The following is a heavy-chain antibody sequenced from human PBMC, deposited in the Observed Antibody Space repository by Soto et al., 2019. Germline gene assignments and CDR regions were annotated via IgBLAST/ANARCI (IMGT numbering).Heavy chain of an antibody. Sequence: PGGSLRLSCAASGFTFSSYWMSWVRQAPGKGLEWVANIKQDGSEKYYVDSVKGRFTISRDNAKNSLYLQMNSLRAEHTAVYYCARVPASRVYYDYVWGSYRYTNWFDPWGQGTLVTVSS. D-gene: IGHD3-16*02. J-gene: IGHJ5*02. CDR1: GFTFSSYW. CDR2: IKQDGSEK. V-gene: IGHV3-7*05. CDR3: ARVPASRVYYDYVWGSYRYTNWFDP.